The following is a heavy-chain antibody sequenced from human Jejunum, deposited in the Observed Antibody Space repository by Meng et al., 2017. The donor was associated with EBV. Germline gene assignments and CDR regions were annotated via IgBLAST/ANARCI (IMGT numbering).Heavy chain of an antibody. CDR3: ARDYSDSSRQGY. CDR2: INPNSGGT. Sequence: QVQLVAAGVEVKQAGASVWVSCKAPGYTFTCYFIHWVRQATGQGLEWMGRINPNSGGTSYTQKFQGRVTMTRDTSITTAYMELSRLGSDDTAVYYCARDYSDSSRQGYWGQGTLVTVSS. CDR1: GYTFTCYF. V-gene: IGHV1-2*06. J-gene: IGHJ4*02. D-gene: IGHD3-22*01.